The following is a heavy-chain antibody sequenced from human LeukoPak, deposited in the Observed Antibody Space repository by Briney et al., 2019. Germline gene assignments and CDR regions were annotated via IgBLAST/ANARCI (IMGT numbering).Heavy chain of an antibody. D-gene: IGHD2-2*01. CDR1: GGTFSSYA. CDR3: ARAGGYCSSTSCYVNDY. V-gene: IGHV1-69*04. Sequence: SVKVSCRASGGTFSSYAISWVRQAPAQGLEWMGRIIPILGIANYAQKFQGRVTITADKSTSTAYMELSSLRSEDTAVYYCARAGGYCSSTSCYVNDYWGQGTLVTVSS. J-gene: IGHJ4*02. CDR2: IIPILGIA.